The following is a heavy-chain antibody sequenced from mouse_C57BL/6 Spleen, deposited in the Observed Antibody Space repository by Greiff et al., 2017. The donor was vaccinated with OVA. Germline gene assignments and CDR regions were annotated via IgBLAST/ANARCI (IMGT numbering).Heavy chain of an antibody. V-gene: IGHV1-18*01. CDR3: ARTGPYYFDY. Sequence: SGPELVKPGASVKIPCKASGYTFTDSNMDWVKQSHGKSLEWIGDINPNNGGTISNQKFKGQATLTVDKSSRTAYMELRSLTSEDTAVYYCARTGPYYFDYWGQGTTLTVSS. D-gene: IGHD4-1*01. CDR1: GYTFTDSN. J-gene: IGHJ2*01. CDR2: INPNNGGT.